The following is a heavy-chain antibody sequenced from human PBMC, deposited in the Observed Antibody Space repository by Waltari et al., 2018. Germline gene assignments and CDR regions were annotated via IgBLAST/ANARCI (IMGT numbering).Heavy chain of an antibody. J-gene: IGHJ4*02. CDR3: GRFGVQSGADY. V-gene: IGHV1-18*01. D-gene: IGHD3-10*01. CDR1: GYTFTTYT. CDR2: INTLTGNA. Sequence: QVHLVQSGAEMKKPGASVSVSCKASGYTFTTYTITWVQQDPGQGLEWMRWINTLTGNADYAKNLQGRVTMTEDTSTNTAYMELSNLRSDDSAVYYCGRFGVQSGADYWGQGTLVTVSS.